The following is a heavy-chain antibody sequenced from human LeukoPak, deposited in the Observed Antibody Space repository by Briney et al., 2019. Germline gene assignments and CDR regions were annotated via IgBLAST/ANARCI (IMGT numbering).Heavy chain of an antibody. J-gene: IGHJ4*02. CDR1: GYTLTELS. D-gene: IGHD3-22*01. CDR2: FDPEDGET. Sequence: GASVKVSCKVSGYTLTELSMHWVRQAPGKGLEWMGGFDPEDGETIYAQEFQGRVTMTEDTSTDTAYMELSSLRSEDTAVYYCATGLTDYYDSSGYAFDYWGQGTLVTVSS. V-gene: IGHV1-24*01. CDR3: ATGLTDYYDSSGYAFDY.